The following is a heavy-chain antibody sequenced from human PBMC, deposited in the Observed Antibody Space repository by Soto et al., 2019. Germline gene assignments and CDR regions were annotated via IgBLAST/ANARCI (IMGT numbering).Heavy chain of an antibody. V-gene: IGHV4-59*08. D-gene: IGHD3-3*01. CDR3: ARHITIFGVVSV. CDR2: IYYSGST. J-gene: IGHJ6*04. Sequence: QVQLQESGPGLVKPSETLSLTCTVSGGSISSYYWSWIRQPPGKGLEWIGYIYYSGSTNYNPSLTSQVTISVDTSKNQFSLKLSSVTAADTAVYYCARHITIFGVVSVWGKGTTVTVSS. CDR1: GGSISSYY.